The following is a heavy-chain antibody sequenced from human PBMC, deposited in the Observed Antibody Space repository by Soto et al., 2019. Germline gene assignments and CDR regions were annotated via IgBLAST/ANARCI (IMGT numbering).Heavy chain of an antibody. Sequence: GGSLRLSCSASGFTFSDENMSWVRQVPGKGLEWVSGISGGGSYIFYADSVQGRFSISRDNPKNSLFLEMNSLRVEDTAVYYCARDSDCHRTRCFSQPHVWGQGTTVTVSS. J-gene: IGHJ6*02. CDR2: ISGGGSYI. D-gene: IGHD2-15*01. CDR1: GFTFSDEN. V-gene: IGHV3-21*06. CDR3: ARDSDCHRTRCFSQPHV.